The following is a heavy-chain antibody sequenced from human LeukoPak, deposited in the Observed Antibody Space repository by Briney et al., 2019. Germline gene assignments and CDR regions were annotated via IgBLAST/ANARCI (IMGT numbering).Heavy chain of an antibody. CDR1: GGSISSYY. V-gene: IGHV4-59*01. D-gene: IGHD1-26*01. J-gene: IGHJ5*02. Sequence: SETLSLTCTVSGGSISSYYWSWIRQPPGKGLEWIGYIYYSGSTNYNPSLKSRVTISVDTSKNQFSLKLSSVTAADTAVYCCARVDRVGAYNWFDPWGQGTLVTVSS. CDR2: IYYSGST. CDR3: ARVDRVGAYNWFDP.